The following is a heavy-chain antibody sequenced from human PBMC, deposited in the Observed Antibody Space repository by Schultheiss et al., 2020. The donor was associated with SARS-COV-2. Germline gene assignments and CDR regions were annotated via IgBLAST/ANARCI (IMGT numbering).Heavy chain of an antibody. V-gene: IGHV3-NL1*01. Sequence: GGSLRLSCAASGFTFSSYGMHWVRQAPGKGLEWVSVIYSGGSTYYADSVKGRFTISRDNSKNTLYLQMNSLRAEDTAVYYCAKLTVAGYWGQGTLVTVSS. D-gene: IGHD6-19*01. CDR3: AKLTVAGY. CDR2: IYSGGST. J-gene: IGHJ4*02. CDR1: GFTFSSYG.